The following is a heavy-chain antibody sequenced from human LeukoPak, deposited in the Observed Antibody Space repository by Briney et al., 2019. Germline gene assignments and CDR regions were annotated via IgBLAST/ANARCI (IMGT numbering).Heavy chain of an antibody. V-gene: IGHV4-39*07. CDR2: IYYTGST. CDR1: GGSMSNSSYY. D-gene: IGHD3-3*01. J-gene: IGHJ4*02. Sequence: SETLSLTCTVSGGSMSNSSYYWGWIRQPPGKGLEWIGSIYYTGSTYYNPSLKSRVTISVDTSKNQFSLKLSSVTAADTAVYYCARALRFLEWLPFDYWGQGTLVTVSS. CDR3: ARALRFLEWLPFDY.